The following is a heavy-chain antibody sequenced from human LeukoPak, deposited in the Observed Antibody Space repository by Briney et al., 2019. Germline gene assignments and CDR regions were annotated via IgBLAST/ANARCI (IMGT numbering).Heavy chain of an antibody. CDR3: ASHGLRWLRLPFEY. D-gene: IGHD4-23*01. CDR1: GGSISSSSYY. J-gene: IGHJ4*02. CDR2: IYYSGST. V-gene: IGHV4-39*01. Sequence: TSETLSLTCTVSGGSISSSSYYWGWIRQPPGKGLEWIGSIYYSGSTYYKSSLKSRVTISVDTSKNQFSLKLSSVTAADTAVYFCASHGLRWLRLPFEYWGQGTLVIVSS.